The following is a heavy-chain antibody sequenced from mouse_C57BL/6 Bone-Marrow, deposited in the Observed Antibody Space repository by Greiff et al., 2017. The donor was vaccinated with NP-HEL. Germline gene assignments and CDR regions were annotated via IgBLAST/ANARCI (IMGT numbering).Heavy chain of an antibody. CDR1: GFTFSSYA. CDR3: TRGGVFDY. Sequence: EVKVEESGEGLVKPGGSLKLSCAASGFTFSSYAMSWVRQTPETRLEWVAYLSSGGAYIYYADTVKGRFTISRDNARNTLYLQMSSLKSEDTAMYYCTRGGVFDYWGQGTTLTVSS. CDR2: LSSGGAYI. V-gene: IGHV5-9-1*02. J-gene: IGHJ2*01.